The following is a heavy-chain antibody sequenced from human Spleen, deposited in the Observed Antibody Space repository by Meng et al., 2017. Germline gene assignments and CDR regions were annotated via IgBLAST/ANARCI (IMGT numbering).Heavy chain of an antibody. V-gene: IGHV1-18*03. Sequence: ASVKVSCKTSGYTFTTYGISWVRQAPGQGLEWMGWISAYNGNTKYARNLQGRVTMTTDTSRSTAYMELRSLRSDDMAVYYCARDPNYYYYYGMDVWGQGTTVTVSS. CDR3: ARDPNYYYYYGMDV. J-gene: IGHJ6*02. CDR2: ISAYNGNT. CDR1: GYTFTTYG.